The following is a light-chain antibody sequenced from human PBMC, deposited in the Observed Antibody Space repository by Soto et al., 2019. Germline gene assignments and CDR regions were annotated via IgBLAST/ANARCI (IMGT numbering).Light chain of an antibody. J-gene: IGKJ1*01. CDR2: LGS. CDR3: MQPLENFQT. V-gene: IGKV2-28*01. CDR1: QLLRHSNGDNY. Sequence: IVMTQSPLSLPVTPGEPASISCRSSQLLRHSNGDNYLDWYVQKPGQSPQLLIYLGSIRASGGPDSFSGNGSDTYFTPEIRRLEAADVGVYYSMQPLENFQTLGQGATVDTK.